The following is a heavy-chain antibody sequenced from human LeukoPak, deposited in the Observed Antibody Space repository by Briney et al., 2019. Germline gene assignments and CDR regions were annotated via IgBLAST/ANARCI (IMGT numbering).Heavy chain of an antibody. Sequence: ASVKVSCKASGYTFTGYYMHWVRQAPGQGLEWMGWINPNTGGTDYAQRFQGRVTMTRDTSISTAYMELSSLRSEDTAVYYCARESYYYDSSGYIDYWGQGTLVTVSS. V-gene: IGHV1-2*02. J-gene: IGHJ4*02. D-gene: IGHD3-22*01. CDR1: GYTFTGYY. CDR2: INPNTGGT. CDR3: ARESYYYDSSGYIDY.